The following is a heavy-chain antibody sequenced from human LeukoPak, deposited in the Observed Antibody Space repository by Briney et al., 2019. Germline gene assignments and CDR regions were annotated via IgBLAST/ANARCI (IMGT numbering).Heavy chain of an antibody. J-gene: IGHJ4*02. CDR1: GGSFSGYY. CDR2: INHSGST. CDR3: ARLWSTDCSGGTCPHQPNY. Sequence: PLETLSLTCAVYGGSFSGYYWSWIRQPPGKGLEWIGEINHSGSTNYNPSLKSRVTISVDTSKNQFSLKLSSVTAADTAVYYCARLWSTDCSGGTCPHQPNYWGQGILVTVSS. D-gene: IGHD2-15*01. V-gene: IGHV4-34*01.